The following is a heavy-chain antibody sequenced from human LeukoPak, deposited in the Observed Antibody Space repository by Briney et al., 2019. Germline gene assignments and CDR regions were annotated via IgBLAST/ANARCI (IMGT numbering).Heavy chain of an antibody. CDR3: ARDGADNSGYYFGSL. CDR2: FYSGGSP. CDR1: GFTVRSSY. V-gene: IGHV3-53*01. D-gene: IGHD3-22*01. J-gene: IGHJ3*01. Sequence: GGSLRLSCAASGFTVRSSYMSWVRQAPGKGLEWVSVFYSGGSPDYADSAKGRFTISSDNSKNTLYLQMNSLRVEDTAVYYCARDGADNSGYYFGSLWGQGTMVTVSS.